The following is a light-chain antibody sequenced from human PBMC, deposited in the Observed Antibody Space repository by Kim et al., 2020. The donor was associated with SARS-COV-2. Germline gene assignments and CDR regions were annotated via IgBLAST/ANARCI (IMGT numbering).Light chain of an antibody. CDR3: KKYNSAPFT. Sequence: DIQMTQSPSSLSASVGDRVTITCRASQGISNYLAWYQQKPGKVPKLLIYAASTLQSGVPSRFSGSGSGTDFTLTISSLQPEGVATLYRKKYNSAPFTFGPGTKVNIK. V-gene: IGKV1-27*01. CDR2: AAS. J-gene: IGKJ3*01. CDR1: QGISNY.